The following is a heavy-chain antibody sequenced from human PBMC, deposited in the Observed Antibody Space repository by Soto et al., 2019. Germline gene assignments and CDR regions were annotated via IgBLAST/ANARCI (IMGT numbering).Heavy chain of an antibody. CDR3: ARQSARDDYIWGSYRLTVGGQIPMHV. V-gene: IGHV4-59*08. J-gene: IGHJ6*03. CDR1: GGSISSYY. Sequence: PSETLSLTCTVSGGSISSYYWSWIRQPPGKGLEWIGYIYYSGSTNYNPSLKSRVTISVDTSKNQFSLKLSSVTAADTAVYYCARQSARDDYIWGSYRLTVGGQIPMHVWGKGTTVTVSS. CDR2: IYYSGST. D-gene: IGHD3-16*02.